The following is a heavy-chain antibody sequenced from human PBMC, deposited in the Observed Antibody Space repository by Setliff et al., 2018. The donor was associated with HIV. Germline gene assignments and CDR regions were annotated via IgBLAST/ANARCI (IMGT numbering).Heavy chain of an antibody. D-gene: IGHD1-26*01. CDR3: ASRRAAMWHGLFVGFEN. CDR2: INHSGST. J-gene: IGHJ4*02. Sequence: SETLSLTCAVYGGSFSGSYWSWIRQPPGKGLEWIGEINHSGSTNYSPSLKSRVTISVDTSKNQFSLKLSSVTAAVTAVYYCASRRAAMWHGLFVGFENWGQGTLVTVSS. CDR1: GGSFSGSY. V-gene: IGHV4-34*01.